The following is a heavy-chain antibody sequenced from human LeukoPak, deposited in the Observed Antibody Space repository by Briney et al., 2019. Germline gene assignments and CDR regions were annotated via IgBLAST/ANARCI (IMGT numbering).Heavy chain of an antibody. D-gene: IGHD3-9*01. J-gene: IGHJ4*02. Sequence: GGSLRLACTASRVTFSGYTMNWVRQAPGKGLEWVSSISSRSSDIYYAASVKGRFTISRDNARNSLYLQMSSLRAEDTAVYYCARALYYDILTGYQTHTYYFDYWGQGTLVTVSS. CDR2: ISSRSSDI. CDR3: ARALYYDILTGYQTHTYYFDY. CDR1: RVTFSGYT. V-gene: IGHV3-21*01.